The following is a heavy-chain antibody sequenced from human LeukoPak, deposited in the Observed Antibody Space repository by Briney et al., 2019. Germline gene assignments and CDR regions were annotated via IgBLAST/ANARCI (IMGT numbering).Heavy chain of an antibody. D-gene: IGHD2/OR15-2a*01. V-gene: IGHV1-8*01. CDR1: GNTIMKFD. CDR3: ATGMFDTDYSFLGFEY. J-gene: IGHJ4*02. CDR2: LNPQNGNT. Sequence: ASVKVSCKASGNTIMKFDFHWVRQATGQGPEWMGRLNPQNGNTEYAPKFQGRVTMTRNTSITTAHMELSSLTSEDTAVYYCATGMFDTDYSFLGFEYWGLGTPVSVSS.